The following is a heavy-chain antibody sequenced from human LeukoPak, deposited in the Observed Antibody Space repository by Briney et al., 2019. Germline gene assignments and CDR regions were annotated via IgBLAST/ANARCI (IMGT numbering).Heavy chain of an antibody. CDR2: IWYDGSNK. Sequence: GGSLRLSCAASGFTFSSYGMHWVRQAPGKGLEWVAVIWYDGSNKYYADSVKGRFTISRDNSKNTLYLQMNSLRAEDTAVYYCAKAIGYPLGAPVAYFDYWGQGTLVTVSS. D-gene: IGHD4-23*01. J-gene: IGHJ4*02. CDR3: AKAIGYPLGAPVAYFDY. CDR1: GFTFSSYG. V-gene: IGHV3-33*06.